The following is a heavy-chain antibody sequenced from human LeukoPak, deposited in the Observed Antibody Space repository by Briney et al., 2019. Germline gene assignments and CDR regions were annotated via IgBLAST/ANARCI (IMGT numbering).Heavy chain of an antibody. Sequence: PGGSLRLSCGASGLTFSNYWVHWVRQAPGKGLVWVSRINRDGSTTKYADSVKGRFTVSRDNAKNTLNLQMNSLRAEDTAVYYCARDKKSGESSEIDYWGQGTLVTVSS. V-gene: IGHV3-74*03. CDR2: INRDGSTT. D-gene: IGHD3-10*01. J-gene: IGHJ4*02. CDR3: ARDKKSGESSEIDY. CDR1: GLTFSNYW.